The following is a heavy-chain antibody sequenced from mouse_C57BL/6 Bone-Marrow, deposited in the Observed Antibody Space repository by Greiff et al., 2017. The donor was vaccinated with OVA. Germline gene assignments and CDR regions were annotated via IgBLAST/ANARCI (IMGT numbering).Heavy chain of an antibody. CDR1: GYSITSGYY. J-gene: IGHJ3*01. V-gene: IGHV3-6*01. D-gene: IGHD2-3*01. Sequence: VQLKESGPGLVKPSQSLSLTCSVTGYSITSGYYWNWIRQFPGNKLEWMGYISYDGSNNYNPSLKNRISITRDTSKNQFFLKLNSVTTEDTATYDCASDGYYPAWFAYWGQGTLVTVSA. CDR2: ISYDGSN. CDR3: ASDGYYPAWFAY.